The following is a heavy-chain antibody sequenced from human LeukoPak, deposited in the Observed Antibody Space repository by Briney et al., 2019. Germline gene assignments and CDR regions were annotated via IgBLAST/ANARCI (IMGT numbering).Heavy chain of an antibody. CDR2: IKSDGSST. J-gene: IGHJ3*02. D-gene: IGHD1-26*01. CDR1: GFTFSSYC. CDR3: ARRGAATNAFDI. Sequence: GGSLRLSCAASGFTFSSYCMHWVRQAPGKGLVWVSRIKSDGSSTSYADSVKGRFTISRDNANNTLYLQMNSLRAEDTAVYYCARRGAATNAFDIWGQGTMVTVSS. V-gene: IGHV3-74*01.